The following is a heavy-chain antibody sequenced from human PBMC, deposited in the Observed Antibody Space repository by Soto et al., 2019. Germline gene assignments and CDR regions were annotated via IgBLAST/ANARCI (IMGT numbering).Heavy chain of an antibody. V-gene: IGHV3-23*01. J-gene: IGHJ6*02. D-gene: IGHD6-13*01. CDR3: AKGASSSWDRYYYYGMDV. CDR1: GFTFSSYA. CDR2: ISGSGGST. Sequence: GGSLRLSCAASGFTFSSYAMSWVRQAPGKGLEWVSAISGSGGSTYYADSVKGRFTISRDNSKNTLYLQMNSLRAEDTAVYYCAKGASSSWDRYYYYGMDVWGQGTTVTVSS.